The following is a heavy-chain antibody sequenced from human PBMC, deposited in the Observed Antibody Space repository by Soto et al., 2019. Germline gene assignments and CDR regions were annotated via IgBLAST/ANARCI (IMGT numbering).Heavy chain of an antibody. CDR1: CGSIISYY. Sequence: PSETLCLTRTGSCGSIISYYWIWIRQPPGKGLEWIGYIYYSGSTNYNPSLKSRVTISVDTSKNQFSLKLSCVTAADTAVYYCARDSSYCSGGSCYGYFDYWGQGTLVTVSS. CDR3: ARDSSYCSGGSCYGYFDY. D-gene: IGHD2-15*01. J-gene: IGHJ4*02. V-gene: IGHV4-59*12. CDR2: IYYSGST.